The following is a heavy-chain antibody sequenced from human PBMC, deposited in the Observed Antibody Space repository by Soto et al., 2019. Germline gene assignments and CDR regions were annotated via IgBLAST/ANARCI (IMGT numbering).Heavy chain of an antibody. Sequence: QVQLQESGPGLVKPSQTLSLTCTVSDGSISSGDYYWSWIRQPPGKGLEWIGYIYYSGSTYYNPCLKSRVIISVDTSKNQFSLKLSAVTAADTVVYYCARAQGSGFLVSWGQGTLVTVSS. CDR1: DGSISSGDYY. CDR2: IYYSGST. J-gene: IGHJ4*02. CDR3: ARAQGSGFLVS. V-gene: IGHV4-30-4*01. D-gene: IGHD3-10*01.